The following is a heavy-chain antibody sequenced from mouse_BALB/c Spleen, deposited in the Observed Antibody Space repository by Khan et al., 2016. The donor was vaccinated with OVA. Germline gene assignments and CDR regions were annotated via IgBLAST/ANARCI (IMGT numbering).Heavy chain of an antibody. CDR1: GYSFTTYY. CDR3: ARGTFDY. V-gene: IGHV1-34*01. CDR2: IDPFNGGN. D-gene: IGHD3-3*01. Sequence: EVQLQESGPELMKPGASVKISCKASGYSFTTYYMHWVKQSHGKSLEWIGYIDPFNGGNDYNQKFKGKATLTVDKSSRTAYMHLSSLTSEDSAVYYCARGTFDYWGQGTLVTVSA. J-gene: IGHJ3*01.